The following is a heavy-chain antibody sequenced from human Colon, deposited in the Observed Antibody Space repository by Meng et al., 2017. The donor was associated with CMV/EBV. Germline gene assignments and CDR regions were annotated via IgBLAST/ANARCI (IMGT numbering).Heavy chain of an antibody. J-gene: IGHJ4*02. Sequence: GGSLRLSCIGSGFNFDDYGMNWVRQVPGKGPEWVAGVNWKGSSTTYADSVKGRFTISRDNAKKLLFLQMNSLRDEDTALYYCAMGKAGSLTAYRHWGQGNAGHRLL. CDR3: AMGKAGSLTAYRH. D-gene: IGHD3-9*01. CDR1: GFNFDDYG. CDR2: VNWKGSST. V-gene: IGHV3-20*04.